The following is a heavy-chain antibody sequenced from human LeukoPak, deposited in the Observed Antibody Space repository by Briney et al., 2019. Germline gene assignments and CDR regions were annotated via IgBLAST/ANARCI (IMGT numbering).Heavy chain of an antibody. CDR1: GFTFSSYG. Sequence: GGSLRLSCVASGFTFSSYGMSWVRHTPGKGLEWVSTLSGGSRGTYYAESVKGRFTISRDNSKNTLYLQINSLRAEDTAVYYCAKDTPLIEYSSAWSRNSFDYWGQGTLVTVSS. CDR3: AKDTPLIEYSSAWSRNSFDY. V-gene: IGHV3-23*01. J-gene: IGHJ4*02. D-gene: IGHD6-19*01. CDR2: LSGGSRGT.